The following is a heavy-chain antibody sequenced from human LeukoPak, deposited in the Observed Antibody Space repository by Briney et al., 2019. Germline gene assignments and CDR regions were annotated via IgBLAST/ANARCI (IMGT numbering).Heavy chain of an antibody. CDR3: ARVFSGSGSTGSFDF. CDR1: GFTFSSHA. J-gene: IGHJ4*02. D-gene: IGHD3-3*01. CDR2: IWSDGSGK. V-gene: IGHV3-33*01. Sequence: GGSLRLSCAASGFTFSSHAMHWVRQAPGKGLEWVAVIWSDGSGKKYAESVKGRFTISRDNSKNTLYLLVDSLRADDTAVYFCARVFSGSGSTGSFDFWGQGTLVTVSS.